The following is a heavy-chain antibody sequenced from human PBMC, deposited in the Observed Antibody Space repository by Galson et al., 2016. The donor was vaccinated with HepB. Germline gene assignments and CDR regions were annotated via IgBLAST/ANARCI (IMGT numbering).Heavy chain of an antibody. CDR2: TYYRSKWYH. CDR3: ARAGHYDFFTGHSSYGMDV. V-gene: IGHV6-1*01. J-gene: IGHJ6*02. CDR1: GDSVSNKSAA. D-gene: IGHD3-9*01. Sequence: CAISGDSVSNKSAAWIWVRQSPSRGLEWLGRTYYRSKWYHDYAVSVKSRISINPDASKNQFSLQLNSVTPEDTAVYYCARAGHYDFFTGHSSYGMDVWGQGTTVTVSS.